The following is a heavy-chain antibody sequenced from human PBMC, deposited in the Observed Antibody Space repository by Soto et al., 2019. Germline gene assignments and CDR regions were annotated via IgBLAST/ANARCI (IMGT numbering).Heavy chain of an antibody. J-gene: IGHJ4*02. Sequence: QVQLQESGPGLVKPSQTLSLTCTVSGGSLSSGDYYWSWIRQPPGKGLEWIGYIYYSGSTYYNPSLKSRVTISVDTSKNQFSLKLSSVTAADTAVYYCATSLPFYYDSSGYYYIGYWGQGTLVTVSS. V-gene: IGHV4-30-4*01. CDR2: IYYSGST. CDR1: GGSLSSGDYY. D-gene: IGHD3-22*01. CDR3: ATSLPFYYDSSGYYYIGY.